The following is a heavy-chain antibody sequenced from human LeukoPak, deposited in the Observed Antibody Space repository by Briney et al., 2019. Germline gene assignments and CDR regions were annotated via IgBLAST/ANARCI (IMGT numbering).Heavy chain of an antibody. J-gene: IGHJ4*02. V-gene: IGHV4-30-2*01. CDR2: IYHSGST. CDR1: GGSISSGGYS. CDR3: ARLYYDILTGCRFDY. Sequence: SQTLSLTCAVSGGSISSGGYSWSWIRQPPGKGLEWIGYIYHSGSTYYNPSLKSRVTISVDTSKNQFSLKLSSVTAADTAVYYCARLYYDILTGCRFDYWGQGTLVTVSS. D-gene: IGHD3-9*01.